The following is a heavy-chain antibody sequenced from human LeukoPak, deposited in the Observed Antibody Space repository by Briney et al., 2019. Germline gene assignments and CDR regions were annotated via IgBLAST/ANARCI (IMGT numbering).Heavy chain of an antibody. CDR2: IRSKANSYAT. V-gene: IGHV3-73*01. J-gene: IGHJ5*02. CDR1: GFTFSGSA. Sequence: PGGSLRLSCAASGFTFSGSAMHWVRQASGKGLEWVGRIRSKANSYATAYAASVKGRFTISRDDSKNTAYLQMNSLKTEDTAVYYCTCSVTTPYNWFDPWGQGTLVTVSS. CDR3: TCSVTTPYNWFDP. D-gene: IGHD4-17*01.